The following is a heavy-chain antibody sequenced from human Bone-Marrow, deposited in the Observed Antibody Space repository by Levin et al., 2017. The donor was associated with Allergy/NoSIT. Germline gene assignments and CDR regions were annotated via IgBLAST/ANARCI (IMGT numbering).Heavy chain of an antibody. V-gene: IGHV4-38-2*01. CDR3: ARSITYGGGGYGLDF. D-gene: IGHD2-21*01. CDR2: VSHSGTT. CDR1: GYSISSGYY. Sequence: SQTLSLTCSVSGYSISSGYYWGWIRQPPGKGLEWIGSVSHSGTTHFYPSLKGRVAISIDTSKNQFSLTLTSVAAADTATYFCARSITYGGGGYGLDFWGHGTTVTVSS. J-gene: IGHJ6*02.